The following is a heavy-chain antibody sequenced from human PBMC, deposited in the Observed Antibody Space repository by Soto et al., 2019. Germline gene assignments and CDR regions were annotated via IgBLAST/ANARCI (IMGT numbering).Heavy chain of an antibody. V-gene: IGHV2-5*02. CDR2: IYWDDDE. Sequence: QITLKESGPTLVKPTQTLTLTYTFSGFSLSTSGMGLGWIRQPPGKALEWLALIYWDDDERYSPSLKSRLTITKDTSKNQVVLTMTNMDPVDTATYYCAHGRITGTILAFDYWGQGTLVTVSS. CDR1: GFSLSTSGMG. CDR3: AHGRITGTILAFDY. J-gene: IGHJ4*02. D-gene: IGHD1-7*01.